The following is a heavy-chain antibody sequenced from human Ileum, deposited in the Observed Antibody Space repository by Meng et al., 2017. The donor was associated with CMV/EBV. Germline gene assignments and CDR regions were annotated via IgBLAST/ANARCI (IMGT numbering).Heavy chain of an antibody. CDR2: ISSSSSYI. V-gene: IGHV3-21*01. J-gene: IGHJ2*01. CDR3: ARARGGNSKYWYFDL. CDR1: GFTFSSYS. Sequence: GESLKISCAASGFTFSSYSMNWVRQAPGKGLEWVSSISSSSSYIYYADSVKGRFTISRDNAKNSLYLQMNSLRAEDTAVYYCARARGGNSKYWYFDLWGRGTQVNVSS. D-gene: IGHD4-23*01.